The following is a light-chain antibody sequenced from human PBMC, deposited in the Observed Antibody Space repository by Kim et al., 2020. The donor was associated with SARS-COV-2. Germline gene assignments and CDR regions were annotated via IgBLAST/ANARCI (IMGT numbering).Light chain of an antibody. Sequence: ASVGDRVTITCRASQGIGNWLAWYQQKPGQAPKLLISAASTLQSGVPSRFAGSGSGTEFTLTISSLQPEDFATYYCQQSYRTPVYTFGQGTKLEI. CDR2: AAS. CDR1: QGIGNW. J-gene: IGKJ2*01. CDR3: QQSYRTPVYT. V-gene: IGKV1-12*01.